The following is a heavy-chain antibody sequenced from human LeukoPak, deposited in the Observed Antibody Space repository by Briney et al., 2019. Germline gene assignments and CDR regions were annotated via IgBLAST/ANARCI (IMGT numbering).Heavy chain of an antibody. CDR3: AKGSTVAGTFGP. Sequence: GGSLRLSCAASGFTFSSYEMNWVRQAPGKGLEWVSYISSSGSTIYYADSVKGRFTISRDNAKNSLYLQMNSLRAEDTAVYYCAKGSTVAGTFGPWGQGTLVTVSS. CDR2: ISSSGSTI. CDR1: GFTFSSYE. V-gene: IGHV3-48*03. J-gene: IGHJ5*02. D-gene: IGHD6-19*01.